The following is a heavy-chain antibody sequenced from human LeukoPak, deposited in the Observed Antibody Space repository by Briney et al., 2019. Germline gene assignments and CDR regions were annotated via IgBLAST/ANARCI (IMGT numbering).Heavy chain of an antibody. V-gene: IGHV1-18*01. CDR2: ISAYNGNT. CDR3: ARDRRGDYGDYVLFDY. D-gene: IGHD4-17*01. J-gene: IGHJ4*02. CDR1: GYTFTSYG. Sequence: ASVKVSCKASGYTFTSYGISWVRQAPGQGLEWMGWISAYNGNTNYAQKLQGRVTMTTDTSTSTAYMELRSLRSDDTAVYYCARDRRGDYGDYVLFDYWGQGTLVTVSS.